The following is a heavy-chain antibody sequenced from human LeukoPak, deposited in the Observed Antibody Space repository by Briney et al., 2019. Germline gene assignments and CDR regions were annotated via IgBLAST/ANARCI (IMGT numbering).Heavy chain of an antibody. Sequence: SVKVSCKASGGTFSSYAISWVRQAPGQGLEWMGGIIPIFGTANYAQKFQGRVTITADESTSTAYMELSSLRSEDTAVYYCARDATGGGNAFDIWGQGTMVTVSS. CDR3: ARDATGGGNAFDI. CDR1: GGTFSSYA. D-gene: IGHD2-15*01. J-gene: IGHJ3*02. V-gene: IGHV1-69*01. CDR2: IIPIFGTA.